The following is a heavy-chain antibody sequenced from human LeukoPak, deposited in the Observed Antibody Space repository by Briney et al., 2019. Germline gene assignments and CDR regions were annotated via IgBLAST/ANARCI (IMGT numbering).Heavy chain of an antibody. V-gene: IGHV3-23*01. CDR1: GFTFSSYA. Sequence: GGSLRLSFAASGFTFSSYAMSWVRQAPGKGLEWVSAISGSGGSTYYADSVKGRFTISRDNSKNMLYLQMNSLRAEDTAVYYCAKDLAIGPPNWFDPWGQGTLVTVSS. CDR2: ISGSGGST. CDR3: AKDLAIGPPNWFDP. D-gene: IGHD3-3*02. J-gene: IGHJ5*02.